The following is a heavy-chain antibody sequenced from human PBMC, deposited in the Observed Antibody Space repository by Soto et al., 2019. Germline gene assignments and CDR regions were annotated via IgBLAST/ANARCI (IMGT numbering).Heavy chain of an antibody. V-gene: IGHV1-2*04. J-gene: IGHJ5*02. CDR2: INPNSGGT. CDR3: ARDLRYCSGGRCYGWFDP. Sequence: QVQLVQSGAEVKKPGASVKVSCKASGYTFTGYYMHWVRQAPGQGLEWMGWINPNSGGTNYAQKFQGWVTMTRDTSISTDYMELSRLRSDDTAVYYYARDLRYCSGGRCYGWFDPWGQGTLVTVSS. CDR1: GYTFTGYY. D-gene: IGHD2-15*01.